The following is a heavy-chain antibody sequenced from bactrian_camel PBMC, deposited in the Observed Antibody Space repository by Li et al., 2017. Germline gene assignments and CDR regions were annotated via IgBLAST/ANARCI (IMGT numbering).Heavy chain of an antibody. CDR3: AATPGGGYCPLVSATFGY. D-gene: IGHD7*01. Sequence: HVQLVESGGGSVQAGGSLTLSCVVSGLDSRLDYSSNCIGWFRQAPGKEREGVARIDSDGSTAYGDSVKGRFTISKDNAKNTLYLQMNSLKPEDTATYYCAATPGGGYCPLVSATFGYWGQGTQVTVS. J-gene: IGHJ6*01. V-gene: IGHV3S63*01. CDR2: IDSDGST. CDR1: GLDSRLDYSSNC.